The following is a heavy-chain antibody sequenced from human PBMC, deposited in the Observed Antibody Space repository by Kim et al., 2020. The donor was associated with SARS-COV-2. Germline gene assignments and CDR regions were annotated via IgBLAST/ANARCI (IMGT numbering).Heavy chain of an antibody. CDR2: IVRSSDK. CDR3: AKDRISGDGFWEFDY. J-gene: IGHJ4*02. D-gene: IGHD3-3*01. V-gene: IGHV3-23*01. CDR1: GFDFYAYA. Sequence: GGSLRLSCAASGFDFYAYAMNWIRKAPGRGLEWVSGIVRSSDKYYAESVNGRFTISRDTYNNLVYLQMNSLRVEDTAIYYCAKDRISGDGFWEFDYWGQGILVTVSS.